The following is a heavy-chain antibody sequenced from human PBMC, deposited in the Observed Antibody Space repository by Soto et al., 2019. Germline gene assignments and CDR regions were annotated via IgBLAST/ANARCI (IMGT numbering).Heavy chain of an antibody. D-gene: IGHD7-27*01. CDR2: ISYDGSNK. CDR1: GFTFSSYG. J-gene: IGHJ4*02. Sequence: PGGSLRLSCAASGFTFSSYGMHWVRQAPGKGLEWVAVISYDGSNKYYADSVKGRFTISRDNSKNTLYLQMNSLRAEDTAVYYCAKDYLHWGSAPWDYWGQGTLVTVS. CDR3: AKDYLHWGSAPWDY. V-gene: IGHV3-30*18.